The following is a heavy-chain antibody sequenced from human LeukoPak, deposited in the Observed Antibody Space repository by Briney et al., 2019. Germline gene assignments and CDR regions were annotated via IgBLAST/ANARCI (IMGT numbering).Heavy chain of an antibody. CDR2: ISSSSSYV. V-gene: IGHV3-21*01. D-gene: IGHD5-18*01. J-gene: IGHJ4*02. Sequence: GGSLRLSCAASGFTFSSYSMNWVRQAPGKGLEWVSSISSSSSYVYYADSVKGRFTISRDNAKNSLYLQMNSLRAEDTAVYYCARDLRGIQLYYYFDYCGQGTLVTVSS. CDR3: ARDLRGIQLYYYFDY. CDR1: GFTFSSYS.